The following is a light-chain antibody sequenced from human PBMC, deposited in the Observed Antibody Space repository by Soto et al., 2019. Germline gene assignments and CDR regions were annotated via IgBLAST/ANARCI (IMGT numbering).Light chain of an antibody. V-gene: IGKV3-20*01. CDR2: GAS. Sequence: EIVLTQSPGTLSLSPGQRATLSCRASQSVSSNYLAWYQQKPGQAPRLLIYGASNRAAGIPDRFSADGSGTDFTRTVGRLEPDDFAVYCCHQDAKTLGQGAKLEMK. CDR3: HQDAKT. CDR1: QSVSSNY. J-gene: IGKJ2*01.